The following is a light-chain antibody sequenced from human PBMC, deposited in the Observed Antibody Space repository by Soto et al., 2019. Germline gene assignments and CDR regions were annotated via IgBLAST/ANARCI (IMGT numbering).Light chain of an antibody. CDR3: QQLNTYPLT. CDR2: AAS. J-gene: IGKJ4*01. V-gene: IGKV1-9*01. Sequence: IWLSHHPSFLSASVGNRLTITCRSSQGISSYLAWYQQKPGKAPKLLIYAASTLQSGVPSRFSGSESGTEFTLTISSLQPDDFATYYCQQLNTYPLTLGGGTKVDIK. CDR1: QGISSY.